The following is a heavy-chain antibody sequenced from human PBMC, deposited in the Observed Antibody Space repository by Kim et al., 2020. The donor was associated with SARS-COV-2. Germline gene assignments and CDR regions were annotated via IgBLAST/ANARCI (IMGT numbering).Heavy chain of an antibody. CDR3: TSYTDAWDKCY. J-gene: IGHJ4*02. D-gene: IGHD5-18*01. CDR2: IKHEGIEI. CDR1: GFTFSNYW. V-gene: IGHV3-7*01. Sequence: GGSLRLSCVASGFTFSNYWMTWVRQAPGKGLVWVANIKHEGIEISYVNSVKGRFTMSRDNAKNTFYLQMKSLRAEDTAVYYCTSYTDAWDKCYWGQGTLV.